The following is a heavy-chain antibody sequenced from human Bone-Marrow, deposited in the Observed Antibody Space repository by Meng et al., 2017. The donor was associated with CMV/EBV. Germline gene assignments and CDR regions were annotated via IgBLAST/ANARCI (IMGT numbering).Heavy chain of an antibody. CDR1: GFTFSSYE. CDR3: AREGYDSSGYYSRPFDY. V-gene: IGHV3-48*03. J-gene: IGHJ4*02. CDR2: ISSSGSTI. D-gene: IGHD3-22*01. Sequence: GESLKISCAASGFTFSSYEMNWVRQAPGKGLEWVSYISSSGSTIYYADSVKGRFTISRENAKNSLYLQMNSLRAEDTAVYYCAREGYDSSGYYSRPFDYWGQGTLVTVSS.